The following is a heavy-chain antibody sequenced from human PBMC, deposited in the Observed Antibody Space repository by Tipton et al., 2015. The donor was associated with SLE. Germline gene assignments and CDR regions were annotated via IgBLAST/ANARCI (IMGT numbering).Heavy chain of an antibody. CDR1: GGSISSYY. CDR2: IHYSGTT. J-gene: IGHJ5*02. D-gene: IGHD2-2*01. V-gene: IGHV4-59*12. CDR3: ARFGRSAAMDWFDR. Sequence: TLSLTCTVSGGSISSYYWSWIRQPPGKGLEWIGYIHYSGTTNYNPSLKSRVTMSVDTSKNQFSLTLSSVTAADTAIYYCARFGRSAAMDWFDRWGQGTLVTVSS.